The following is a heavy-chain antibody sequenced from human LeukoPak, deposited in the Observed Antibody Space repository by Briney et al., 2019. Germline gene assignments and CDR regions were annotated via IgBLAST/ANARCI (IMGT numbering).Heavy chain of an antibody. V-gene: IGHV1-69*05. Sequence: ASVKVSCKASGGTFSSYAISWVRQAPGQGLEWMGGIIPIFGTANYAQKFQGRVTITTDESTSTAYMELSSLRSEDTAVYYCARGQYYYDSSGYYYPLIGAFDIWGQGTMVTVSS. CDR1: GGTFSSYA. CDR2: IIPIFGTA. J-gene: IGHJ3*02. D-gene: IGHD3-22*01. CDR3: ARGQYYYDSSGYYYPLIGAFDI.